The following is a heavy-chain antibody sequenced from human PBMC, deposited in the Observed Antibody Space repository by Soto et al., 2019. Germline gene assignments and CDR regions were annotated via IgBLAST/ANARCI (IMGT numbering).Heavy chain of an antibody. CDR2: ISYSGNT. D-gene: IGHD2-21*02. V-gene: IGHV4-59*11. CDR3: AGPSSDCGGDCYYFDY. J-gene: IGHJ4*02. Sequence: SETLSLTCTVSGGSIGNQYWTWIRQRPGKGLEWIGHISYSGNTNYNPSLKSRVLISQDTSNNQFSLKLSSVTAADTAVYYCAGPSSDCGGDCYYFDYWGQGALVTVSS. CDR1: GGSIGNQY.